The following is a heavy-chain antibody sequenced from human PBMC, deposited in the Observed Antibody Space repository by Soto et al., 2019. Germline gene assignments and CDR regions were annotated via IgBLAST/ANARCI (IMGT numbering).Heavy chain of an antibody. D-gene: IGHD6-6*01. CDR3: ASRPSAVVHHAVFDY. Sequence: GGSLRLSCTASGITFSNYWMTWVRQAPGKGPEWVANINQDGSEKYYVDSVRGRFTVSRDNAKNSLFLQMNSLRAEDTAVYYCASRPSAVVHHAVFDYWGQGSLVTVSS. CDR2: INQDGSEK. CDR1: GITFSNYW. J-gene: IGHJ4*02. V-gene: IGHV3-7*03.